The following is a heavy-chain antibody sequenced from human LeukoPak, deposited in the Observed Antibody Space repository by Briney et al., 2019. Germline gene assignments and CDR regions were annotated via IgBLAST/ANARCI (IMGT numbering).Heavy chain of an antibody. J-gene: IGHJ3*02. D-gene: IGHD6-13*01. Sequence: PSETLSLTCTVSGGSISSSSYYWGWIRQPPGKGLEWIGSIYYSGSTYYNPSLKSRVTISVDTSKNQFSLKLSSVTAADTAVYYCARDISNIGYSSSWPRGAFDIWGQGTMVTVSS. CDR1: GGSISSSSYY. CDR3: ARDISNIGYSSSWPRGAFDI. V-gene: IGHV4-39*07. CDR2: IYYSGST.